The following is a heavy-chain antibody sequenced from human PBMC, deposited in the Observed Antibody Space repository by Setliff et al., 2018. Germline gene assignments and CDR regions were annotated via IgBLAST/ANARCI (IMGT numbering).Heavy chain of an antibody. D-gene: IGHD6-13*01. J-gene: IGHJ3*02. CDR2: IYYSGTT. V-gene: IGHV4-30-4*08. Sequence: SESLSLTCTVSGGSVSSGDYFWTWIRQPPGKGLEWIGHIYYSGTTYYNPSLKSRVTISVDTSKNQFSLNLSSVTAADTAVYYCVRDGLPAAGTGSFDIWGQGTMVTVS. CDR1: GGSVSSGDYF. CDR3: VRDGLPAAGTGSFDI.